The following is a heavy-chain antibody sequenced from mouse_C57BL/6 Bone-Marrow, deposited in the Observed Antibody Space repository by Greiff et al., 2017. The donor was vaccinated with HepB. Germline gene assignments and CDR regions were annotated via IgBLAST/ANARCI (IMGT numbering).Heavy chain of an antibody. D-gene: IGHD2-4*01. CDR1: GYTFTSYG. CDR3: ARSEGLRQGAWFAY. Sequence: QVQLKESGAELARPGASVKLSCKASGYTFTSYGISWVKQRTGQGLEWIGEIYPRSGNTYYNEKFKGKATLTADKSSSTAYMELRSLTSEDSAVYFCARSEGLRQGAWFAYWGQGTLVTVSA. J-gene: IGHJ3*01. CDR2: IYPRSGNT. V-gene: IGHV1-81*01.